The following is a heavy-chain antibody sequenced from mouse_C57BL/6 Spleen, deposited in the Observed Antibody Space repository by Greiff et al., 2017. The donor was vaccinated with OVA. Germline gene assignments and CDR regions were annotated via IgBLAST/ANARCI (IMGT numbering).Heavy chain of an antibody. CDR2: IYPGDGDT. Sequence: VKLVESGAELVKPGASVKISCKASGYAFSSYWMNWVKQRPGKGLEWIGQIYPGDGDTNYNGKFKGKATLTADKSSSTAYMQLSSLTSEDSAVYFCARAVYDGYYLDVWGTGTTVTVSS. CDR3: ARAVYDGYYLDV. J-gene: IGHJ1*03. V-gene: IGHV1-80*01. CDR1: GYAFSSYW. D-gene: IGHD2-3*01.